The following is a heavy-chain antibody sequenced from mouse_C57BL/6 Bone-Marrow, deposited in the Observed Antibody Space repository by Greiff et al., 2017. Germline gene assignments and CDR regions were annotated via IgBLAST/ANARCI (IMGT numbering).Heavy chain of an antibody. CDR1: EYEFPSHD. D-gene: IGHD1-1*01. CDR3: ARHGYYGSSPHYYAMDY. Sequence: EVQLQESGGGLVQPGESLKLSCESNEYEFPSHDMSWVRKTPEKRLELVAAINSDGGSTYYPDTMERRFIISRDNTKKTLYLQMSSLRSDDTALYYCARHGYYGSSPHYYAMDYWGQGTSVTVSS. CDR2: INSDGGST. V-gene: IGHV5-2*01. J-gene: IGHJ4*01.